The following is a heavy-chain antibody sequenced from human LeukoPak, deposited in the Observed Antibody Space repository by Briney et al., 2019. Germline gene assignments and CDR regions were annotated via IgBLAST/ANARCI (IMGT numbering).Heavy chain of an antibody. V-gene: IGHV4-39*07. CDR1: GGSISSSSYY. CDR3: ARTIDWFDP. D-gene: IGHD4/OR15-4a*01. Sequence: SETLSLTCTVSGGSISSSSYYWGWIRQPPGKGLEWIGSIYYSGSTYYNPSLKSRVTISVDTSKNQFSLKLSSVTAADTAVYYCARTIDWFDPWGQGTLVTVSS. CDR2: IYYSGST. J-gene: IGHJ5*02.